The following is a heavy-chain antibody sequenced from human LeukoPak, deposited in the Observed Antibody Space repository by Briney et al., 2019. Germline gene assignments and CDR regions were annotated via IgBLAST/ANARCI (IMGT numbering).Heavy chain of an antibody. Sequence: ASVTVSCKPSGYTFTDYYIHWVRQAPGQGLEWMGWINPNSGGTNYAQKFQGRVTMTRDTSISTAYMELSRLRSDDTAVYYCAREVVVVVAATESYYYGMDVWGQGTTVTVSS. V-gene: IGHV1-2*02. CDR1: GYTFTDYY. D-gene: IGHD2-15*01. CDR3: AREVVVVVAATESYYYGMDV. CDR2: INPNSGGT. J-gene: IGHJ6*02.